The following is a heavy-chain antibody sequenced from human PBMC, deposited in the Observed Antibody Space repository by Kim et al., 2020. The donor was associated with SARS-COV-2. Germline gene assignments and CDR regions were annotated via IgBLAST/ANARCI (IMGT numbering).Heavy chain of an antibody. CDR3: ARDYPGGQQPKYYFDY. V-gene: IGHV3-33*01. CDR1: GFTFSSYG. D-gene: IGHD6-13*01. J-gene: IGHJ4*02. CDR2: IWYDGSNK. Sequence: GGSLRLSCAASGFTFSSYGMHWVRQAPGKGLEWVAVIWYDGSNKYYADSVKGRFTISRDNSKNTLYLQMNSLRAEDTAVYYCARDYPGGQQPKYYFDYWGQGTLVTVSS.